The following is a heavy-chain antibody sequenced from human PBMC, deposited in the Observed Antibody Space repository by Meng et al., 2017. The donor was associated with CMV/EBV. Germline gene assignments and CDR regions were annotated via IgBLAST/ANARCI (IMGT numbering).Heavy chain of an antibody. Sequence: SVKVSCKASGYTFTSYGISWVRQAPGQGLEWMGRIIPILGIANYAQKFQGRVTITADKSTSTAYMELNSLRAEDTAVYYCARDGLECSSTSCDYYYYYGMDVWGQGTTVTVSS. V-gene: IGHV1-69*04. CDR1: GYTFTSYG. D-gene: IGHD2-2*01. CDR3: ARDGLECSSTSCDYYYYYGMDV. J-gene: IGHJ6*02. CDR2: IIPILGIA.